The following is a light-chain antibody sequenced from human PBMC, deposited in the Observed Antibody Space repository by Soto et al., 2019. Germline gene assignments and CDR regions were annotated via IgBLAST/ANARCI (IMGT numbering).Light chain of an antibody. Sequence: QSALTQPRSESGSPGQSVTISCTGTSSDVGRYNYVSWYQQHPGKAPKLMIYDVSKRPSGVPDRFSGSKSGNTASLTISGLKAEDEADYYCCSYAGSYTWVFGGGSKLTVL. V-gene: IGLV2-11*01. CDR2: DVS. J-gene: IGLJ2*01. CDR3: CSYAGSYTWV. CDR1: SSDVGRYNY.